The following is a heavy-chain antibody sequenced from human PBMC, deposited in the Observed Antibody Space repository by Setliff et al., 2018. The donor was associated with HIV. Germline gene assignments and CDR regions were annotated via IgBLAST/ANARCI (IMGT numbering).Heavy chain of an antibody. CDR3: ARAPPGIQNDAFDV. CDR2: IYYSGNT. CDR1: DGSISSQY. J-gene: IGHJ3*01. Sequence: NPSETLSLTCTVSDGSISSQYWSWIRQPPGKGLEWVGSIYYSGNTNYNPSLKSRVTISVDTSKNKLSLKMTSVTAADTAVYYCARAPPGIQNDAFDVWGQGTMVTVSS. V-gene: IGHV4-59*11.